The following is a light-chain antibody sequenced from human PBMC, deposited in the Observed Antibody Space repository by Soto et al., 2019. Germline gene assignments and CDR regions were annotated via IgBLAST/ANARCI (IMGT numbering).Light chain of an antibody. Sequence: QSALTQPASVSGSPGQSITISCTGTSSDVGDYDYVSWYQQHPGKAPKLMIYEVTYRPSGVSNRFSASKSGNMASLTISGLQAEDEADYYCSSYASSNTMVFGGGTKLTVL. CDR2: EVT. J-gene: IGLJ2*01. V-gene: IGLV2-14*01. CDR1: SSDVGDYDY. CDR3: SSYASSNTMV.